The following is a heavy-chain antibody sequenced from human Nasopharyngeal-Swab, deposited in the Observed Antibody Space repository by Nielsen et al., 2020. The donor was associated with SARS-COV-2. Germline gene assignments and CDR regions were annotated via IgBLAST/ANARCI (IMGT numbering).Heavy chain of an antibody. Sequence: SVKVSCKASGGTFSSYAISWVRQAPGQGLEWMGGIIPIFGIANYAQKFQGRVTITADESTSTAYMELSSLRSEDTAVYYCARGHGGDCYCAFDYWGQGTLVTVSS. CDR3: ARGHGGDCYCAFDY. D-gene: IGHD2-21*02. CDR2: IIPIFGIA. J-gene: IGHJ4*02. V-gene: IGHV1-69*13. CDR1: GGTFSSYA.